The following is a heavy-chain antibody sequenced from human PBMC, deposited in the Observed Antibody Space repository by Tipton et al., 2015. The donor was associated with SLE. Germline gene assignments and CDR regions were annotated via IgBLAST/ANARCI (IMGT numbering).Heavy chain of an antibody. J-gene: IGHJ3*02. CDR1: GFTFSDYY. CDR2: IDSSGTTI. D-gene: IGHD3-22*01. Sequence: GSLRLSYAASGFTFSDYYMSWIRQAPGKGLEWLSYIDSSGTTIFYADSVKGRFTISRDNDGNSLYLQMNTLRVEDTAVYYCARDHYNYDNSGLYTFDIWGQGTMVTVSS. V-gene: IGHV3-11*04. CDR3: ARDHYNYDNSGLYTFDI.